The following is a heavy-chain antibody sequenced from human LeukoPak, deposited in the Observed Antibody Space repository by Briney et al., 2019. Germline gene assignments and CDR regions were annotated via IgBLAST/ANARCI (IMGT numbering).Heavy chain of an antibody. Sequence: ASVKVSCKASGFVFTSYGFTWVRQAPGQGLEWMGWISANDGKTHYSEKHQGRVTMSTDTVTSTAYMELRSLRSDDTAVYYCARDILNWNYVDYWGQGTLVTVSS. D-gene: IGHD1-1*01. V-gene: IGHV1-18*01. CDR1: GFVFTSYG. CDR2: ISANDGKT. CDR3: ARDILNWNYVDY. J-gene: IGHJ4*02.